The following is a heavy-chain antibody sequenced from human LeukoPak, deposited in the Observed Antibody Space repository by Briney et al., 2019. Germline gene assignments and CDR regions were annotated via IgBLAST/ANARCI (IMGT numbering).Heavy chain of an antibody. CDR3: ASTYYYDSSGILFQH. CDR1: GGSISSYY. D-gene: IGHD3-22*01. Sequence: SETLSLTCTVSGGSISSYYWSWIRQPPGKGLEWIGYIYYSGSTNYNPSLKSRVTISVDTSKNQFSLKLSSVTAADTAVYCCASTYYYDSSGILFQHWGQGTLVTVSS. CDR2: IYYSGST. V-gene: IGHV4-59*08. J-gene: IGHJ1*01.